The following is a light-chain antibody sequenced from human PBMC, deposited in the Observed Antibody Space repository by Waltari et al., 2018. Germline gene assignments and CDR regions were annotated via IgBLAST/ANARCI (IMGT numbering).Light chain of an antibody. CDR3: YSYAGSYTYV. Sequence: QSALTQPRSMSGSPGQSVTISCTGTSSDVAGYNYVSWYQQLPGKAPKLMIYDVSRRPSGFPDRFSGSKSGNSASLTISGLQADDEGDYYCYSYAGSYTYVFGTGTKVTVL. CDR2: DVS. CDR1: SSDVAGYNY. V-gene: IGLV2-11*01. J-gene: IGLJ1*01.